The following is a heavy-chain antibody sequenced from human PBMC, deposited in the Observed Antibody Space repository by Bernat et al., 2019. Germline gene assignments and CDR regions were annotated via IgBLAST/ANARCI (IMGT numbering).Heavy chain of an antibody. CDR1: GFTFSSYA. CDR3: AKDQWTEGDADRGVNFYYYGMDV. CDR2: ISGSGGST. J-gene: IGHJ6*02. Sequence: EVQLLESGGGLVQPGGSLRLSCAASGFTFSSYAMSWVRQAPGKGLEWVSAISGSGGSTYYADSVKGRFTISRDNSKNTLYLQMNSLRAEDTAVYYCAKDQWTEGDADRGVNFYYYGMDVWGQGTTVTVSS. D-gene: IGHD3-10*01. V-gene: IGHV3-23*01.